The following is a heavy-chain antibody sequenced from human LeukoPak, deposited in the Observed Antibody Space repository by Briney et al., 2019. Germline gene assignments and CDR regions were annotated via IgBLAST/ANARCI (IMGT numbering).Heavy chain of an antibody. CDR2: IRSKAYGGTT. CDR3: TRGFSSWPYYFDY. D-gene: IGHD6-13*01. V-gene: IGHV3-49*04. CDR1: GFTFGDFA. J-gene: IGHJ4*02. Sequence: GGSLRLSCTASGFTFGDFAMSWVRQAPGKGLEWVGFIRSKAYGGTTEYAASVKGRFTISRDDSKSITYLQMNSLKTEDTAVYYCTRGFSSWPYYFDYWGQGTLVTVSS.